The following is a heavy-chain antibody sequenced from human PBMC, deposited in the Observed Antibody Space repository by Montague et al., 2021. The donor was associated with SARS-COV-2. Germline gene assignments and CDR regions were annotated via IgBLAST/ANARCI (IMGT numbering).Heavy chain of an antibody. D-gene: IGHD3-10*01. Sequence: SRRLSCAASGFTFSSYAMHWVHQAPGKGLERVAIISYDGSNKYYADSVKGRFTISRDNSKNTLYLQMNSLRAEDTAVYYCARAAQKQYVLLWFGELLHDAFDIWGQGTMVTVSS. CDR2: ISYDGSNK. J-gene: IGHJ3*02. V-gene: IGHV3-30-3*01. CDR3: ARAAQKQYVLLWFGELLHDAFDI. CDR1: GFTFSSYA.